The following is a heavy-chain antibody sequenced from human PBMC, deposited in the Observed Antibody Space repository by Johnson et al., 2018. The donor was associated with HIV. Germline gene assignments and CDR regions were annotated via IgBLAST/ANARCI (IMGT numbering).Heavy chain of an antibody. V-gene: IGHV3-30*03. CDR2: ISYDGSNE. Sequence: QVQLVESGGGVVQPGRSLRLSFAASGFTFSTYGMHWVRQAPGKGLEWVAVISYDGSNEYYVESVKGRFTIPRDNSKNTVYIQMKSLRADDTALYYCARLTTSSRQGSTMTVVGVAAFDPWGQGTMVTVSS. CDR3: ARLTTSSRQGSTMTVVGVAAFDP. CDR1: GFTFSTYG. J-gene: IGHJ3*01. D-gene: IGHD1-1*01.